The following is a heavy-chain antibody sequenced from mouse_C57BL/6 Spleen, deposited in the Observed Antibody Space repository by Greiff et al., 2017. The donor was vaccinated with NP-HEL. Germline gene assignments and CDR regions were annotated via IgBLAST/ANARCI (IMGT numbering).Heavy chain of an antibody. D-gene: IGHD1-3*01. Sequence: QVQLQQSGTVLARPGASVKMSCKTSGYTFTSYWMHWVKQRPGKGLEWIGQIYPGDGDTNYNGKFKGKATLTADKSSSTAYMQLSSLTSEDSAVYFCASKDYFDYWGQGTTLTVSS. J-gene: IGHJ2*01. V-gene: IGHV1-80*01. CDR2: IYPGDGDT. CDR3: ASKDYFDY. CDR1: GYTFTSYW.